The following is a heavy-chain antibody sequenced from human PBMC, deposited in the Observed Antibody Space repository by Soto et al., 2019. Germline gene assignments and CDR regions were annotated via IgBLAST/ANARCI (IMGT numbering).Heavy chain of an antibody. CDR1: GYTFTSYD. V-gene: IGHV1-8*01. J-gene: IGHJ6*02. CDR3: ARVTPRYDFWSGNWDYYYGMDV. D-gene: IGHD3-3*01. Sequence: ASVKVSCKASGYTFTSYDINWVRQATGQGLEWMGWMNPNSGNTGYAQKFQGRVTMTRNTSISTAYMELSSLRSEDTAVYYCARVTPRYDFWSGNWDYYYGMDVWGQGTTVTVSS. CDR2: MNPNSGNT.